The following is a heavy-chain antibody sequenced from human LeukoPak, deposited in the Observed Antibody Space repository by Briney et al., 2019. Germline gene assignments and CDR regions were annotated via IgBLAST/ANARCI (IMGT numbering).Heavy chain of an antibody. CDR3: ARHRDTVRHDAFDI. Sequence: AASLKISCKGAGCCFTSYWIGCGRQMAGKGLEGMGVIYPGDCDTRYSPSFQGQVTISADKSISTAYLQWSSLKASDTAMYYCARHRDTVRHDAFDIWGQGTMVTVSS. V-gene: IGHV5-51*01. J-gene: IGHJ3*02. CDR1: GCCFTSYW. D-gene: IGHD4-17*01. CDR2: IYPGDCDT.